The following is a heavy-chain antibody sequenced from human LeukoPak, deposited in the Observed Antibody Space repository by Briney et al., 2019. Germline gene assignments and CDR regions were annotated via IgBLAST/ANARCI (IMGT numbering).Heavy chain of an antibody. Sequence: SSETLSLTCTVSGGSISSSSYSWGWIRQPPGKGLEWIGSIYYSGSTYYNPSLKSRVTISVDTSKNQFSLKLSSVTAADTAVYYCARGQRLGIFRHFDLWGRGTLVTVSS. J-gene: IGHJ2*01. CDR2: IYYSGST. V-gene: IGHV4-39*01. CDR3: ARGQRLGIFRHFDL. CDR1: GGSISSSSYS. D-gene: IGHD7-27*01.